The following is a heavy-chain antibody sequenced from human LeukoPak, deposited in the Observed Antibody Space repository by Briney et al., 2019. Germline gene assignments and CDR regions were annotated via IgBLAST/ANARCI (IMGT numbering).Heavy chain of an antibody. D-gene: IGHD2-8*02. CDR2: ISASGGST. J-gene: IGHJ6*02. Sequence: GGSLRLSCAVSGFTFSNYAMSWVRQAPGKGLEWVSAISASGGSTYYADSVKGRFAISRDNSKNTLYLQMNGLRAEDTAVYYCAKNTVYYYYYDMDVWGQGTTVTVSS. CDR3: AKNTVYYYYYDMDV. CDR1: GFTFSNYA. V-gene: IGHV3-23*01.